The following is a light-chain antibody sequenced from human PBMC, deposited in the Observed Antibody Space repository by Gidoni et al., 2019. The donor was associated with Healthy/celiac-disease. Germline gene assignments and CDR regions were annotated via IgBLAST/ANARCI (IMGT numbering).Light chain of an antibody. CDR3: SSYTSSNV. CDR2: EVS. J-gene: IGLJ1*01. Sequence: QSALTQPASVSGSPGQSITIPCTGTSSDVGGYNYVSWYQQHPGKAPKLMIYEVSKRPPGVPDRFSGSKSGNTASLTISGLQAEDEADYYCSSYTSSNVFGTGTKVTVL. CDR1: SSDVGGYNY. V-gene: IGLV2-14*01.